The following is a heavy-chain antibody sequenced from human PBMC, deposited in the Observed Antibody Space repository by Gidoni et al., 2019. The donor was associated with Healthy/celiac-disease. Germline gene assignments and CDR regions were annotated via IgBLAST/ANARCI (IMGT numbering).Heavy chain of an antibody. Sequence: QLQLQESGPGLVKPSETLSLTCTVSGGSISSSSYYWGWIRQPPGKGLEWIGSIYYSGSTYYNPSLKSRVTISVDTSKNQFSLKLSSVTAADTAVYYCARLGPLGYCSSTSCYTPYNWFDPWGQGTLVTVSS. CDR3: ARLGPLGYCSSTSCYTPYNWFDP. CDR1: GGSISSSSYY. D-gene: IGHD2-2*02. J-gene: IGHJ5*02. V-gene: IGHV4-39*01. CDR2: IYYSGST.